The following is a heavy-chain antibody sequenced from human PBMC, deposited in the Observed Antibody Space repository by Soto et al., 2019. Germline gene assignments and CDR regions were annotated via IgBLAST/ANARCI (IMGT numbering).Heavy chain of an antibody. D-gene: IGHD6-19*01. J-gene: IGHJ4*02. V-gene: IGHV1-18*01. CDR3: ARVKGSSGWYLDY. CDR2: ISLYSDGT. Sequence: ASVKVSCKTSGYTFSNYGITWVRQAPGQPLEWLGWISLYSDGTNYAQKFQGRVTITADESTSTAYMELSSLRSEDTAVYYCARVKGSSGWYLDYWGQGTLVTVSS. CDR1: GYTFSNYG.